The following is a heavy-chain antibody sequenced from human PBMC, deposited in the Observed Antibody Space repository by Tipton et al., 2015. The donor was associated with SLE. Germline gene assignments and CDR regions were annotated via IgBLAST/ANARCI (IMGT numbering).Heavy chain of an antibody. J-gene: IGHJ4*02. V-gene: IGHV4-38-2*02. Sequence: TLSLTCTVSGYSISSGYYWGWIRQPPGKGLEWIGSIYHSGSTYYNPSLKSRFTISVDTSKNQFSQKLSSVTAADTAVYYCASVPYWGQGTLVTVSS. CDR2: IYHSGST. CDR3: ASVPY. CDR1: GYSISSGYY.